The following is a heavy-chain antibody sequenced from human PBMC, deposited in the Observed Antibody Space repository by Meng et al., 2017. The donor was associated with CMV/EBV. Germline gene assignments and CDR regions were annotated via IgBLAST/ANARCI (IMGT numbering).Heavy chain of an antibody. Sequence: TVSGGSISSGDSYWSWIRQPPGKGLEWIGYIYYSGSTYYNPSLKSRVTISVDTSKNQFSLKLSSVTAADTAVYYCARVRRQLAHFDYWGQGTLVTVSS. CDR1: GGSISSGDSY. J-gene: IGHJ4*02. CDR2: IYYSGST. CDR3: ARVRRQLAHFDY. D-gene: IGHD6-13*01. V-gene: IGHV4-30-4*08.